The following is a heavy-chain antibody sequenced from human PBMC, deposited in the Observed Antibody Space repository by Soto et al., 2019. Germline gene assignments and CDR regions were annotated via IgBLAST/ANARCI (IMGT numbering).Heavy chain of an antibody. V-gene: IGHV3-33*01. CDR2: IWYDGSNK. CDR1: GFTFSSYG. CDR3: AREGTYCSGGSCYPHFDS. D-gene: IGHD2-15*01. J-gene: IGHJ4*02. Sequence: QVQLVESGGGVVQPGRSLRLSCAASGFTFSSYGMHWVRQAPGKGLEWVAVIWYDGSNKYYADSVKGRFTISRDNSKNTLYLQMNSLSAEDTAVYYCAREGTYCSGGSCYPHFDSWGQGTLVTVSS.